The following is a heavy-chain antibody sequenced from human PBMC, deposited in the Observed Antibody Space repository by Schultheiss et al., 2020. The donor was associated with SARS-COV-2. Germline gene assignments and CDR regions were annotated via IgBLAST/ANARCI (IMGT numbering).Heavy chain of an antibody. D-gene: IGHD1-26*01. CDR3: ASEVGEGGDYYYYYGMEV. J-gene: IGHJ6*02. CDR1: GFTVSSNY. V-gene: IGHV3-66*01. CDR2: IYSGGIT. Sequence: GESLKISCAASGFTVSSNYMSWVRQAPGKGLEWVSVIYSGGITYYADSVKGRFTISRDNSKNTLYLQMNSLRAEDTAVYYCASEVGEGGDYYYYYGMEVWGQGTTVTVSS.